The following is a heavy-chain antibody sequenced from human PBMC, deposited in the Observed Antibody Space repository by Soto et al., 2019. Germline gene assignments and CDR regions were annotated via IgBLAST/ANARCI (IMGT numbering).Heavy chain of an antibody. CDR2: ITGSGGMI. CDR3: AKFRGQLPADYYFNN. V-gene: IGHV3-23*01. Sequence: EVQLSESGGDLVQPGESLRLSCEASGFPFNSFAMAWVRQAPGKGLEFVSAITGSGGMIYYADSVKGRFTISRDNSRDTLYLQMKSLTAEDTAVYYCAKFRGQLPADYYFNNWGQGTLVTVSS. CDR1: GFPFNSFA. D-gene: IGHD1-1*01. J-gene: IGHJ4*02.